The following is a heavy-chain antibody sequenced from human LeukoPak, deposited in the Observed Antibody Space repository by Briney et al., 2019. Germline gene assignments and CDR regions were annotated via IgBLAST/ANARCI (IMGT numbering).Heavy chain of an antibody. J-gene: IGHJ4*02. D-gene: IGHD6-6*01. V-gene: IGHV4-4*09. Sequence: SETLSLTCTVSGGSISTYYWSWIRRPPGKGLEWIAYIHASGPTNYNPSLKSRITISVDTSKNQFSLKLSSVTAADTAVYYCARHDASIAARPFDNWGQGTLVTVSS. CDR3: ARHDASIAARPFDN. CDR1: GGSISTYY. CDR2: IHASGPT.